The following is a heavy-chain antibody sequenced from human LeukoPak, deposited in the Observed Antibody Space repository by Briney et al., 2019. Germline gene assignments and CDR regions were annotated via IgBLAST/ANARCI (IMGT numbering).Heavy chain of an antibody. Sequence: SETLSLTCTVSGGSISSYYWSWIRQPPRKGLEWIGYIYYSGSTNYNPSLKSRVTISVDTSKNQFSLKLSSVTAADTAVYYCARVDYDFWSGYFPAHPSYGMDVWGQGTTVTVSS. CDR3: ARVDYDFWSGYFPAHPSYGMDV. CDR2: IYYSGST. CDR1: GGSISSYY. D-gene: IGHD3-3*01. J-gene: IGHJ6*02. V-gene: IGHV4-59*01.